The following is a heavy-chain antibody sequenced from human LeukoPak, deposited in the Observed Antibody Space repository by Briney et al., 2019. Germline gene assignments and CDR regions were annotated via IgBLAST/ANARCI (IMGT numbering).Heavy chain of an antibody. CDR3: ARSYSGSYRPFDY. D-gene: IGHD1-26*01. V-gene: IGHV4-59*01. CDR2: IYYIGST. CDR1: GGSISSYY. J-gene: IGHJ4*02. Sequence: SETLSLTCTVSGGSISSYYWSWIRQPPGKGLEWIGYIYYIGSTNYNPSLKGRVTISVDTSKNQFSLKLSSVTAADTAVYYCARSYSGSYRPFDYWGQGTLVTVSS.